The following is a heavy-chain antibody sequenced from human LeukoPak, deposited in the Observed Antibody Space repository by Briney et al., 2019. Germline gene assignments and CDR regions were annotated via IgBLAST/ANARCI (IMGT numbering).Heavy chain of an antibody. V-gene: IGHV4-34*01. CDR2: INHSGST. J-gene: IGHJ4*02. Sequence: KASETLSLTCAVYGGSFSGYYWSWIRQPPGKGLEWIGEINHSGSTNYNPSLKSRVTISVDTSKNQFSLKLSSVTAADTAVYYCARRDYIWGSYFVPLPRPFDYWGQGTLVTVSS. D-gene: IGHD3-16*01. CDR1: GGSFSGYY. CDR3: ARRDYIWGSYFVPLPRPFDY.